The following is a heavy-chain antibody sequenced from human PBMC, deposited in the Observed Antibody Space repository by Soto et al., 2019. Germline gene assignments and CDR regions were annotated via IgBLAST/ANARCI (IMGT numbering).Heavy chain of an antibody. Sequence: EVHLVESGGGLVQTGGSLRLSCAIFEYTVSRDWMNWVRQSPVKGLEWVAHINQDGSEKYYVDSVKGRFTISRDNAKKALYLQMNSLRPADTAMYYCSGGVGDAFWGQGTLVTVSS. V-gene: IGHV3-7*04. J-gene: IGHJ4*02. D-gene: IGHD1-26*01. CDR2: INQDGSEK. CDR1: EYTVSRDW. CDR3: SGGVGDAF.